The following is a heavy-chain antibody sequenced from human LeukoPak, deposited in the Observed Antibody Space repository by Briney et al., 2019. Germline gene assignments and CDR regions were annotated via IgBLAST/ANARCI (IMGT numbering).Heavy chain of an antibody. Sequence: ASVKVSCKASGYTFTSYGISRVRQAPGQGLEWMGWISAYNGNTNYAQKLQGRVTMTTDTSTSTAYMELRSLRSDDTAVYYCARDRLGNYGDYLSFDYWGQGTLVTVSS. CDR2: ISAYNGNT. CDR1: GYTFTSYG. J-gene: IGHJ4*02. D-gene: IGHD4-17*01. V-gene: IGHV1-18*01. CDR3: ARDRLGNYGDYLSFDY.